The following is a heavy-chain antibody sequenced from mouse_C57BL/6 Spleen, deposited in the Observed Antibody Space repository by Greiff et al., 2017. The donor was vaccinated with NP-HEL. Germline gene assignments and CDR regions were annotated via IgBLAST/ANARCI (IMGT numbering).Heavy chain of an antibody. J-gene: IGHJ1*03. CDR3: ARDIYYGNYDWYFDV. CDR1: GYTFTSYW. CDR2: IDPSDSET. V-gene: IGHV1-52*01. Sequence: VQLQQPGAELVRPGSSVKLSCKASGYTFTSYWMHWVKQRPIQGLEWIGNIDPSDSETHYNQKFKDKATLTVDKSSSTAYMQLSSLTSEDSAVYYCARDIYYGNYDWYFDVWGTGTTVTVSS. D-gene: IGHD2-1*01.